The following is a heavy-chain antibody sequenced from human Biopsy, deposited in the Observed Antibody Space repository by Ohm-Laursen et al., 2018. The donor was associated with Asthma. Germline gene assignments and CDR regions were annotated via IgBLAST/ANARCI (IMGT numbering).Heavy chain of an antibody. Sequence: VKISCKAPGGTFSNFAISWVRQAPGQGLEWLGGIMTVLGTTNYAQKFQGRVTITADESTSTAYMEVTSLRSEDTAIYYCARCQVGYSSGWSLLLKKIYYSGMDVWGQGTAATVSS. CDR2: IMTVLGTT. J-gene: IGHJ6*02. CDR1: GGTFSNFA. V-gene: IGHV1-69*13. D-gene: IGHD6-19*01. CDR3: ARCQVGYSSGWSLLLKKIYYSGMDV.